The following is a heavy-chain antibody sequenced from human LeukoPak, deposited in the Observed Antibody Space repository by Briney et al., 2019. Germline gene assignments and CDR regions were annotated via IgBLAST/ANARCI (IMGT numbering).Heavy chain of an antibody. Sequence: SETLSLTCTVSGGSISGSSYYWAWIRQPPGKGLEWIGSGFYSGSAYYNPSLKSRVTISVDTSKNQFSLTLSSLTAADTAVYYCARLRGAMTPVTSDFDYWGQGTLVSVSS. V-gene: IGHV4-39*01. J-gene: IGHJ4*02. CDR1: GGSISGSSYY. CDR3: ARLRGAMTPVTSDFDY. CDR2: GFYSGSA. D-gene: IGHD4-17*01.